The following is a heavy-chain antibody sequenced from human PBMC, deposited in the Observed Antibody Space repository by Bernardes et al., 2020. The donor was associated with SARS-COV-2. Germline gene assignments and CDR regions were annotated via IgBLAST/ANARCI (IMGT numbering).Heavy chain of an antibody. CDR1: GFTFSDYS. CDR2: ITGSGYI. CDR3: ARGVGITAAFVDY. Sequence: GGSLSLSCAASGFTFSDYSMNWVRQAPGKGLEWVSSITGSGYIYYADSMKGRFTISRDNAKNSLYLQMNSLRAEDTAVYYCARGVGITAAFVDYWGQGTLVTVSS. J-gene: IGHJ4*02. V-gene: IGHV3-21*01. D-gene: IGHD1-26*01.